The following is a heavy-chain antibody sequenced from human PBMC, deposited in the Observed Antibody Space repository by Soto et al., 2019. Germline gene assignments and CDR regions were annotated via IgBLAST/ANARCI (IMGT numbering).Heavy chain of an antibody. J-gene: IGHJ3*02. V-gene: IGHV3-21*01. CDR1: GFTFSSYS. CDR2: ISSSSSYI. CDR3: ARSLRGEGKLTDDAFDI. D-gene: IGHD3-16*01. Sequence: GGSLRLSCAASGFTFSSYSMNWVRLAPGKGLEWVSSISSSSSYIYYADSVKGRFTISRDNAKNSLYLQMNSLRAEDTAVYYCARSLRGEGKLTDDAFDIWGQGTMVTVSS.